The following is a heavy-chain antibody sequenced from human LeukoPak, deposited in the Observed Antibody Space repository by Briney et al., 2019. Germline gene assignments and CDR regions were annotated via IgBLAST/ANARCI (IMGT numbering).Heavy chain of an antibody. V-gene: IGHV3-30*18. J-gene: IGHJ6*02. CDR3: AKDFTALWFGELSSSPYYYYGMDV. CDR1: GFTFSSYA. Sequence: PGGSLRLSCAASGFTFSSYAMSWVRQAPGKGLEWVAVISYDGSNKYYADSAKGRFTISRDNSKNTLYLQMNSLRAEDTAVYYCAKDFTALWFGELSSSPYYYYGMDVWGQGTTVTVSS. CDR2: ISYDGSNK. D-gene: IGHD3-10*01.